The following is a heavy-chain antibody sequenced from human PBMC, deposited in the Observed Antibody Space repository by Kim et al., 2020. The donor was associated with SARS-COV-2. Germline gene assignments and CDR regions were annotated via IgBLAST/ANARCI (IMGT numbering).Heavy chain of an antibody. CDR1: GYTFTSYG. CDR3: ARFYRVHSSGWGVLGY. V-gene: IGHV1-18*01. D-gene: IGHD6-19*01. J-gene: IGHJ4*02. CDR2: ISAYNGNT. Sequence: ASVKVSCKASGYTFTSYGISWVRQAPGQGLEWMGWISAYNGNTNYAQKLQGRVTMTTDTSTSTAYMELRSLRSDDTAVYYCARFYRVHSSGWGVLGYWGQGTLVTVSS.